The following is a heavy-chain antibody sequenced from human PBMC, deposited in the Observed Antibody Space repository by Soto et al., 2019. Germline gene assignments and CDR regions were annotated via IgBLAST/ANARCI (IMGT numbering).Heavy chain of an antibody. CDR2: IYSGGST. J-gene: IGHJ6*02. Sequence: GGSLRLSCAASGFTGSSNYMSWVRQAPGKGLEWVSVIYSGGSTYYADSVRGRFTISRDNSKNTLYLQMKSLRDEDTAVYYCARDPPATRHGMDVWGQGTTVTVSS. CDR1: GFTGSSNY. V-gene: IGHV3-53*01. CDR3: ARDPPATRHGMDV.